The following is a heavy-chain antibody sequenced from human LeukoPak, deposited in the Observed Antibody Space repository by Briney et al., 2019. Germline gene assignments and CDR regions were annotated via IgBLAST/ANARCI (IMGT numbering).Heavy chain of an antibody. J-gene: IGHJ5*02. Sequence: PSQTLSLTCTVPGGSISSGSYYWSWIRQPAGEGLEWIGRIYTSGSTNYNPSLKSRVTISVDTSKNQFSLKLSSVTAADTAVYYCARGATDQDWFDPWGQGTLVTVSS. V-gene: IGHV4-61*02. CDR1: GGSISSGSYY. CDR3: ARGATDQDWFDP. CDR2: IYTSGST.